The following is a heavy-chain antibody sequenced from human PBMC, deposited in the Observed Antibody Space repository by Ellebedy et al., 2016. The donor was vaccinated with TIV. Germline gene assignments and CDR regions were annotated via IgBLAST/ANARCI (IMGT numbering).Heavy chain of an antibody. CDR1: GFTFSTYV. Sequence: GESLKISCAASGFTFSTYVMNWVRQAPGKGLEWIAYINTSSTTTHYPDSVKGRFTISRDNSKNSLYLQMNSLRADETALYYCASAAGGSGAYEAFWGQGTLVTVSS. V-gene: IGHV3-48*04. CDR3: ASAAGGSGAYEAF. D-gene: IGHD5-12*01. CDR2: INTSSTTT. J-gene: IGHJ4*02.